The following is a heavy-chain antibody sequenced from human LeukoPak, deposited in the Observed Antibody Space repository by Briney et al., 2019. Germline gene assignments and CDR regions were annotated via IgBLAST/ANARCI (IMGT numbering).Heavy chain of an antibody. J-gene: IGHJ6*03. V-gene: IGHV4-59*01. Sequence: PSETLSLTCTVSGGSISSYYWSWIRQPPGKGLEWIGYIYYSGSTNYNPSLKSRVTISVDPSKNQFSLKLSSVTAADTAVYYCARTREMEAYYYYYYMDVWGKGTTVTISS. CDR3: ARTREMEAYYYYYYMDV. D-gene: IGHD5-24*01. CDR2: IYYSGST. CDR1: GGSISSYY.